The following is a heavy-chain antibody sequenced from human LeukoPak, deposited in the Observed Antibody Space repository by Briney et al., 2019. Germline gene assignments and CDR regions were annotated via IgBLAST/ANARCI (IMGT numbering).Heavy chain of an antibody. V-gene: IGHV4-59*01. J-gene: IGHJ4*02. CDR3: ARGGDFWSGYYGY. Sequence: SETLSLTCTVSGGSISSYYWSWIRQPPGKGLEWIGYIYYSGSTNYNPSLKSRVTISVDTSKNQFSLKLSSVTAADTAVYYCARGGDFWSGYYGYWGQGTLVTVSS. D-gene: IGHD3-3*01. CDR1: GGSISSYY. CDR2: IYYSGST.